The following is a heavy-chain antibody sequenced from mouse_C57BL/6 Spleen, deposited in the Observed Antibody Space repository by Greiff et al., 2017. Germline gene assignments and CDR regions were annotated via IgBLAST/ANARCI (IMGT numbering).Heavy chain of an antibody. CDR1: GYSITSGYY. CDR2: ISYDGSN. CDR3: ARRGSYAMDY. Sequence: EVKLVESGPGLVKPSQSLSLTCSVTGYSITSGYYWNWIRQFPGNKLEWMGYISYDGSNNYNPSLKNRISITRDTSKNQFFLKLNSVTTEDTATYYCARRGSYAMDYWGQGTSVIVSS. J-gene: IGHJ4*01. V-gene: IGHV3-6*01.